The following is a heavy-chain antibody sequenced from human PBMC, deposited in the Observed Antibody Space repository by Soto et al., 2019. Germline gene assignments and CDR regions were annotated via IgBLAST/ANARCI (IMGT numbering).Heavy chain of an antibody. CDR3: AGGGAGSGPFTWELPDH. Sequence: QMQLVQSGAEVKKTGSSVTVSCKALGNTFTYRYLHWVRQAPGQALVWMGWITPFSGGVHYPQKFQERVTITRDRSINTAYMQMSSLRSEDTAMYFCAGGGAGSGPFTWELPDHWGQGTLVTVSS. V-gene: IGHV1-45*02. D-gene: IGHD1-26*01. CDR1: GNTFTYRY. J-gene: IGHJ4*02. CDR2: ITPFSGGV.